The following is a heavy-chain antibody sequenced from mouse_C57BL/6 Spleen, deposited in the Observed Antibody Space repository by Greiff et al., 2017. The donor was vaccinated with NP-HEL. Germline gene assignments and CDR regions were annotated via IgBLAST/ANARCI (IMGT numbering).Heavy chain of an antibody. V-gene: IGHV14-1*01. CDR1: GFNIKDYY. Sequence: EVQLQQSGAELVRPGASVKLSCTASGFNIKDYYMHWVKQRPEQGLEWIGRIDPEDGDTEYAPKFQGKATMTADTASNTAYLQLSSLTSEDTAVYYCTIDGSSYEGFAYWGQGTLVTVSA. J-gene: IGHJ3*01. CDR3: TIDGSSYEGFAY. CDR2: IDPEDGDT. D-gene: IGHD1-1*01.